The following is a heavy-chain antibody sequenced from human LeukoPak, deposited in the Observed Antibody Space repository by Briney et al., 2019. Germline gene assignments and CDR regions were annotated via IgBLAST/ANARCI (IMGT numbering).Heavy chain of an antibody. CDR2: INQDGGEI. D-gene: IGHD3-10*01. V-gene: IGHV3-7*04. CDR1: GFTFSNAW. J-gene: IGHJ5*02. CDR3: VRAHHPGGWFDP. Sequence: GGSLRLSCAASGFTFSNAWMSWVRQAPGKGLEWVASINQDGGEIHYVDSVKGRFIISRDNAKNSLYLQMDSLTAEDTAVHYCVRAHHPGGWFDPWGQGTLVTVSS.